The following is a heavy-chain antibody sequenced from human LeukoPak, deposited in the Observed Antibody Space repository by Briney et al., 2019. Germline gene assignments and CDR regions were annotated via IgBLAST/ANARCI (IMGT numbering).Heavy chain of an antibody. CDR2: IKQDGSEI. D-gene: IGHD6-19*01. CDR3: ASDLSVAGFAFDI. Sequence: GGSLRLSCAASGFTFSSYWMSWVRQAPGKGLEWVANIKQDGSEIYYVDSVKGRFTISRDNAKNSLYLQMNSLRAEDTAVYYCASDLSVAGFAFDIWGQGTMVTVSS. J-gene: IGHJ3*02. V-gene: IGHV3-7*01. CDR1: GFTFSSYW.